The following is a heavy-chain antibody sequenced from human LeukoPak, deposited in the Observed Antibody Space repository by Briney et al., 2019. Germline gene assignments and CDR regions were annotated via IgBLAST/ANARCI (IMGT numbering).Heavy chain of an antibody. D-gene: IGHD3-16*01. J-gene: IGHJ3*02. CDR3: ARGGKVAPTADRAFDI. Sequence: QPGGSLRLSCAASGFTFDDYAMHWVRQAPGKGLEWVSGISWNSGSIGYADSVKGRFTISRDNAKNSLYLQMNSLRAEDTAVYYCARGGKVAPTADRAFDIWGQGTMVTVSS. CDR2: ISWNSGSI. CDR1: GFTFDDYA. V-gene: IGHV3-9*01.